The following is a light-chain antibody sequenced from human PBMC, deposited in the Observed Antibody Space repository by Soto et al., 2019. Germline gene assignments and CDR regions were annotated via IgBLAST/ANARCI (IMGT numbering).Light chain of an antibody. CDR2: AAS. V-gene: IGKV3-20*01. CDR1: QSVISKY. J-gene: IGKJ1*01. Sequence: EVVLTQSPGTVSLSPGERVTLSCRASQSVISKYLAWYQQRPGQAPRLLIYAASSRATGIPDRFSGSGSGTDFTLSISSLETEDFAVYYCPQYGSSLTWTFGQGTKVEMK. CDR3: PQYGSSLTWT.